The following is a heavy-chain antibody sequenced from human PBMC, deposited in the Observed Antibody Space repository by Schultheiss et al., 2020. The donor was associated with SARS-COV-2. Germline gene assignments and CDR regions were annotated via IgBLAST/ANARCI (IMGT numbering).Heavy chain of an antibody. CDR1: GFTFSNYA. CDR3: ARDPMILVVVENYFDY. V-gene: IGHV3-30*04. D-gene: IGHD3-22*01. Sequence: GGSLRLSCAASGFTFSNYAMHWVRQAPGKGLEWVVIISYDGTDKYYADSVKGRFTLSRDNSKNTLYLQMNSLRAEDTAVYYCARDPMILVVVENYFDYWGQGTLVTVSS. CDR2: ISYDGTDK. J-gene: IGHJ4*02.